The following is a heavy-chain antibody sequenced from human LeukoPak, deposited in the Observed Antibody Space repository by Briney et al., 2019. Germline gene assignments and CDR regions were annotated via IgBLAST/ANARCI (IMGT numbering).Heavy chain of an antibody. Sequence: GGSLRLSCAASGFIFSSYAMHWVRQAPGKGLEWVAVISYEYYADSVKGRFTISRDNSKNTLYLQMNSLRAEDTAVYYCARPGIAVADQYYFDYWGQGTLVTVSS. CDR3: ARPGIAVADQYYFDY. CDR2: ISYE. V-gene: IGHV3-30*04. CDR1: GFIFSSYA. D-gene: IGHD6-19*01. J-gene: IGHJ4*02.